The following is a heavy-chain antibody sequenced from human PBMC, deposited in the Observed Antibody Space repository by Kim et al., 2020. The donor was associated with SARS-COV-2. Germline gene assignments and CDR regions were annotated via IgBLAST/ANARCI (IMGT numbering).Heavy chain of an antibody. V-gene: IGHV4-59*01. CDR2: IYYSGST. CDR1: GGSISSYY. CDR3: VRDLTYYDILTGYHPDAFDI. Sequence: SETLSLTCTVSGGSISSYYWSWIRQPPGKGLEWIGYIYYSGSTNYNPSLKSRVTISVDTSKNQFSLKLSSVTAADTAVYYCVRDLTYYDILTGYHPDAFDIWGQGTMVTVSS. J-gene: IGHJ3*02. D-gene: IGHD3-9*01.